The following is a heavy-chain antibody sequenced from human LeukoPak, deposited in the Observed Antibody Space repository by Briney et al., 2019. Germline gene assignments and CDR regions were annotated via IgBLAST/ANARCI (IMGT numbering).Heavy chain of an antibody. V-gene: IGHV1-2*02. Sequence: ASVKVSCKASGYTFTGYYMHWVRQAPGQGLEWMGWINPNSGGTNYAQKFQGRVTMTRDTSISTAYMELSRLRSDDTAVYYCARNYYDSSGIYNWFDPWGQGTLVTVSS. D-gene: IGHD3-22*01. CDR1: GYTFTGYY. J-gene: IGHJ5*02. CDR3: ARNYYDSSGIYNWFDP. CDR2: INPNSGGT.